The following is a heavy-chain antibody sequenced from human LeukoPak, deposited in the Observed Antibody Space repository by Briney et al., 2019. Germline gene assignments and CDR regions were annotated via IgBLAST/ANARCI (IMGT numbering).Heavy chain of an antibody. V-gene: IGHV3-23*01. Sequence: PGGSLRLSCVASGFTFSSYAMSWVRQAPGKGLEWVSAISGSGGSTYYADSVKGRFTISRDNPKNTLYLLMNSLSAEDTALYYCAKEQTSSGYFDYWGQGTLVTVSS. J-gene: IGHJ4*02. D-gene: IGHD3-10*01. CDR2: ISGSGGST. CDR3: AKEQTSSGYFDY. CDR1: GFTFSSYA.